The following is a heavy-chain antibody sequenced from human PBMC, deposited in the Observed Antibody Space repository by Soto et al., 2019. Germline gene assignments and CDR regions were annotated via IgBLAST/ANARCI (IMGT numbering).Heavy chain of an antibody. CDR3: ARDIGGLEVATIWPN. D-gene: IGHD5-12*01. Sequence: ASLKVSCKASGYTFTSYGISWVRQAPGQGLEWMGWISAYNGNTNYAQKLQGRVTMTTDTSTSTAYMELRSLRSDDTAVYYCARDIGGLEVATIWPNWGQGTLVTVSS. J-gene: IGHJ4*02. CDR1: GYTFTSYG. V-gene: IGHV1-18*04. CDR2: ISAYNGNT.